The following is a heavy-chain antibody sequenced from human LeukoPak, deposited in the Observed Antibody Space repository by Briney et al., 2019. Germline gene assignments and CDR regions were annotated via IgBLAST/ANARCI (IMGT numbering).Heavy chain of an antibody. CDR1: GGSISSGSYY. CDR3: ARDARDIVVVVAATENNWFDP. J-gene: IGHJ5*02. V-gene: IGHV4-61*02. D-gene: IGHD2-15*01. CDR2: IYTSGST. Sequence: PSETLSLTCTVSGGSISSGSYYWSWIRQPAGKGLEWIGRIYTSGSTNYNPSLKSRVTMSVDTSKNQFSLKLSSVTAADTAVYYCARDARDIVVVVAATENNWFDPWGQGTLVTVSS.